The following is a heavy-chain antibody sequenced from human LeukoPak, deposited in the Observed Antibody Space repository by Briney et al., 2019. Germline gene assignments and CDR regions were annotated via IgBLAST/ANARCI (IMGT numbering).Heavy chain of an antibody. CDR1: GFTFSSYE. J-gene: IGHJ4*02. D-gene: IGHD3-22*01. V-gene: IGHV3-48*03. CDR2: ISSSGSTI. CDR3: ARGSSYYDSSGYYSEDY. Sequence: GESLKISCAASGFTFSSYEMNWVRQAPGKGLEWVSYISSSGSTIYYADSVKGRFTISRDNAKNSLYLQMNSLRAEDTAVYYCARGSSYYDSSGYYSEDYWGQGTLVTVSS.